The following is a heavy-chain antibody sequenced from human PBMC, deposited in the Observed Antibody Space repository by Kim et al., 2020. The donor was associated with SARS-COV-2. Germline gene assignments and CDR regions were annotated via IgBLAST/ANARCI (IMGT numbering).Heavy chain of an antibody. J-gene: IGHJ3*02. CDR3: TRVHGTAVACWDAYD. CDR1: GFSFSDSA. CDR2: IRSKANSYAK. V-gene: IGHV3-73*01. D-gene: IGHD2-15*01. Sequence: GGSLRLSCAASGFSFSDSAMHWVRQASGKGLERGGRIRSKANSYAKTYAASVKGRFTISRDDSKNAAYLQLNSLKTEDTAVYYCTRVHGTAVACWDAYD.